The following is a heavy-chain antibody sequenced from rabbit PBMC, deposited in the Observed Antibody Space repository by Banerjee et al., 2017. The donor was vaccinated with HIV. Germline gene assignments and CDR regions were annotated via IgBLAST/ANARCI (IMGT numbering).Heavy chain of an antibody. D-gene: IGHD4-2*01. Sequence: QEQLQESGGGLFQPGGSLALTCKASGFSLSNNYVMCWVRQAPGKGLEWIGCINTSSGNIVYASWAKGRFTISKTSSTTVTLQMTSLTAADTATYFCARDLIAVSTRYMALWGPGTLVTVS. CDR1: GFSLSNNYV. J-gene: IGHJ4*01. CDR3: ARDLIAVSTRYMAL. V-gene: IGHV1S45*01. CDR2: INTSSGNI.